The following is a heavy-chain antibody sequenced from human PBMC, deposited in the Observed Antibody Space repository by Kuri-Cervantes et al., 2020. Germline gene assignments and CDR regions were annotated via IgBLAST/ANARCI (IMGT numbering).Heavy chain of an antibody. J-gene: IGHJ6*03. CDR3: ARNYYYMDV. Sequence: GESLKISCAASGFTFSGYAMSWVRQAPGKGLEWVSAISGSGGSIYYADSVKGRFTISRDNAKNSLYLQMNSLRAEDTAVYYCARNYYYMDVWGKGTTVTVSS. CDR1: GFTFSGYA. CDR2: ISGSGGSI. V-gene: IGHV3-23*01.